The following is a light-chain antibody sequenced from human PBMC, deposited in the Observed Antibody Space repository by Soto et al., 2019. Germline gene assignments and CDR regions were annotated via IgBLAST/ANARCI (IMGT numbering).Light chain of an antibody. Sequence: DIVMTQSPATLSVSPGERATLSCRASQSVSSSYLAWYQQKPGQAPRILIYGTSSRVIGIPDRFSGSGSGTDFTLTISRLEPEDFAVYYCQQYVTSAITFGQGTRLEIK. CDR3: QQYVTSAIT. CDR2: GTS. V-gene: IGKV3-20*01. CDR1: QSVSSSY. J-gene: IGKJ5*01.